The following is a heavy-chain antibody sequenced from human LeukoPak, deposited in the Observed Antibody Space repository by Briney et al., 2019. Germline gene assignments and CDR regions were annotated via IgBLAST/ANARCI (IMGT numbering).Heavy chain of an antibody. V-gene: IGHV3-48*01. J-gene: IGHJ4*02. D-gene: IGHD3-9*01. Sequence: GGSLRLTCAASGFTFSSYAMSWVRQAPGKGLEWVSYISSSSSTIYYADSVKGRFTISRDNAKNSLYLQMNSLRAEDTAVYYCARGPAILTGYYLPADYWGQGTLVTVSS. CDR1: GFTFSSYA. CDR2: ISSSSSTI. CDR3: ARGPAILTGYYLPADY.